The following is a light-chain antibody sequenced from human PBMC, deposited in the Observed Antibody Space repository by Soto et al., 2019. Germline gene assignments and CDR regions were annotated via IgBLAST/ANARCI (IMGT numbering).Light chain of an antibody. CDR1: QSISSW. J-gene: IGKJ1*01. CDR2: DAS. V-gene: IGKV1-5*01. Sequence: DIQMTQSPSTLSASVGDRVTLTCRASQSISSWLAWYQQKPGKAPKLLIYDASSLESGVPSRFSGSGFGTEFTLTISSLQPDDFATYYCQQYNSYSPTFGQGTKVDI. CDR3: QQYNSYSPT.